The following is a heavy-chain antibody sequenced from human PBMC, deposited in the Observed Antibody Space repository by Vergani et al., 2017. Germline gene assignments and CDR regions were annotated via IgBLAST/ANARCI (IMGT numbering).Heavy chain of an antibody. CDR2: ISYDGSNK. J-gene: IGHJ4*02. V-gene: IGHV3-30*18. CDR1: GFTFSSYG. Sequence: QVQLVESGGGVVQPGRSLRLSCAASGFTFSSYGMHWVRQTPGKGLEWVAVISYDGSNKYYADSVKGRFTISRDNSKNTLYRQINSLRAEDTAVYYWSKVSYGREGIYYVDYWGQGTLVTVSS. D-gene: IGHD4-17*01. CDR3: SKVSYGREGIYYVDY.